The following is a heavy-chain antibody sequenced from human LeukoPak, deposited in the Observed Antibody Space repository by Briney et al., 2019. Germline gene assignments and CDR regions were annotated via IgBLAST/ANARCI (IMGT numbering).Heavy chain of an antibody. CDR3: ARLPTGFPNWFAP. CDR1: GGSISSGPYT. V-gene: IGHV4-39*01. D-gene: IGHD4-17*01. Sequence: SDTLSLTCTVSGGSISSGPYTWGWLRQPPEKGLEWIGTISSGGDTYYNPSLQSRVIMSVDTSKSQFSLTLISVTAADTALYYCARLPTGFPNWFAPWGQGILVTVSS. J-gene: IGHJ5*02. CDR2: ISSGGDT.